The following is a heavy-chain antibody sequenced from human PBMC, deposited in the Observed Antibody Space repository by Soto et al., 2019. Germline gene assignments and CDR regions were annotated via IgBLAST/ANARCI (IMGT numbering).Heavy chain of an antibody. J-gene: IGHJ4*02. V-gene: IGHV5-51*01. D-gene: IGHD2-8*01. CDR1: GYTFTAYW. CDR2: IFPADSEI. CDR3: PRPLYPGYCTYCVCYSYDY. Sequence: GESLKISCQRFGYTFTAYWIAWVRQMPGKGLEWMGIIFPADSEIRYSPSFRGHVTISADKSISTAYLQWSSLEASDTAMYYCPRPLYPGYCTYCVCYSYDYWGQGTPVTVSS.